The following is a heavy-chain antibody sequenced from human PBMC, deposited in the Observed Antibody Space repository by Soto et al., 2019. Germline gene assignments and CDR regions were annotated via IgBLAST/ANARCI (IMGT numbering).Heavy chain of an antibody. D-gene: IGHD1-20*01. Sequence: GESLKISCKGSGYSFTSYWIGWVRQMPGKGLEWMGIIYPGDSDTRYSPSFQGQVTISADKSISTAYLQWSSLKASDTAMYYCARSFKGITGTSYYGMDVWGQGTTVTVSS. CDR1: GYSFTSYW. J-gene: IGHJ6*02. CDR3: ARSFKGITGTSYYGMDV. V-gene: IGHV5-51*01. CDR2: IYPGDSDT.